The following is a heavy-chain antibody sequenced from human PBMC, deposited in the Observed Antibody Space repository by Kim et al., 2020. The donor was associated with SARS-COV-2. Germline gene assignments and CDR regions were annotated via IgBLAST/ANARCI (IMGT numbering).Heavy chain of an antibody. V-gene: IGHV4-59*08. D-gene: IGHD3-3*01. J-gene: IGHJ4*02. CDR1: GGSISSYY. CDR2: IYYSGST. Sequence: SETLSLTCTVSGGSISSYYWSWIRQPPGKGLEWIGYIYYSGSTNYNPSLKSRVTISVETSKNQFSLKLSSVTAADTAVYYCARTTPRSTIFGVVTRYYFDYWGQGTLVTVSS. CDR3: ARTTPRSTIFGVVTRYYFDY.